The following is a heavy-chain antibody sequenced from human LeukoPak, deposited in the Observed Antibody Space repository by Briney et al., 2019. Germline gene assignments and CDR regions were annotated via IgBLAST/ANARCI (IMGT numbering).Heavy chain of an antibody. Sequence: GGSLRLSCADSGFXLSNYWISWVRQAPGKGLAWVANINQDGTEKYYVDSVKGRFTISRDNAKNSLHLQMNSLRAEDTAVYYCARGRGIDYWGQGTLVTVSS. CDR1: GFXLSNYW. D-gene: IGHD3-10*01. J-gene: IGHJ4*02. CDR2: INQDGTEK. V-gene: IGHV3-7*04. CDR3: ARGRGIDY.